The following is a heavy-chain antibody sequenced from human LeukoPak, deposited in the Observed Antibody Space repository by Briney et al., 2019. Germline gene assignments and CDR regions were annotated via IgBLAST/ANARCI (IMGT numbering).Heavy chain of an antibody. CDR3: AGGEGYCSGGSCLVLDY. D-gene: IGHD2-15*01. J-gene: IGHJ4*02. CDR1: GGTFSSYA. V-gene: IGHV1-69*06. Sequence: SSVKVSFKSSGGTFSSYAISWVRQAPAQGLEWMGGIIPIFGTANYAQKFHGRVTITADKSTSTAYMELSSLRSEDTAVYYCAGGEGYCSGGSCLVLDYWGQGTLVTVSS. CDR2: IIPIFGTA.